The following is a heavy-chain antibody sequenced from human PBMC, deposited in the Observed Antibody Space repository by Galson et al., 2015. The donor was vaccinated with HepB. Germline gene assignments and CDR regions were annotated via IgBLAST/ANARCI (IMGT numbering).Heavy chain of an antibody. CDR3: AREVRVGAAPIKLLHDAFDI. CDR2: INPNSGGT. D-gene: IGHD1-26*01. V-gene: IGHV1-2*02. Sequence: SVKVSCKASGYTFTGYYMHWVRQAPGQGLEWMGWINPNSGGTNYAQKFQDRVTMTRDTSISTAYMELSRLRSDDTAVYYCAREVRVGAAPIKLLHDAFDIWGQGTMVTVSS. CDR1: GYTFTGYY. J-gene: IGHJ3*02.